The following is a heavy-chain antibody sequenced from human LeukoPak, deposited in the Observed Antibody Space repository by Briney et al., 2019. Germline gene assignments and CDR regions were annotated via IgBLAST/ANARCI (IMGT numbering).Heavy chain of an antibody. CDR3: ARMVRGAVFDY. Sequence: GGSLRLSCAASGFTFSDYYMSWIRQAPGKGLEWVSYISSSGSTIYFADSVKGRFTISMDNANNSLYLQMNSLTARDTPVYYLARMVRGAVFDYWGQGTLVTVSS. CDR2: ISSSGSTI. J-gene: IGHJ4*02. D-gene: IGHD3-10*01. V-gene: IGHV3-11*04. CDR1: GFTFSDYY.